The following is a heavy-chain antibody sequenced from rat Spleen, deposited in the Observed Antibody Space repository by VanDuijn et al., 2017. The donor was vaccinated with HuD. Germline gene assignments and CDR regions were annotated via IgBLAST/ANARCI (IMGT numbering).Heavy chain of an antibody. CDR2: ISYGDSSGHSST. J-gene: IGHJ2*01. V-gene: IGHV5-19*01. D-gene: IGHD1-11*01. CDR3: ARRQLTTEGIAAFYFDY. CDR1: GFTFSNYG. Sequence: EVQLVESGGGLVQPGRSLKLSCAASGFTFSNYGMHWIRQAPTKGLEWVATISYGDSSGHSSTYYRDSVKGRFTISRDNAKSTLSLQMDSLRSEDTANYYCARRQLTTEGIAAFYFDYWGQGVMVTVSS.